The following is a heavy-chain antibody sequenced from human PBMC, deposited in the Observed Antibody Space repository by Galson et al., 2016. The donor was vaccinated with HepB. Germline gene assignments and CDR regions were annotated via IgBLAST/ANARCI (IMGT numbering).Heavy chain of an antibody. V-gene: IGHV3-53*01. CDR3: AKERGWYGGPNYGS. Sequence: SLRLSCAASGFTVSDYYMTWVRQAPGKGLEWVSVVFLGGSTYYAQSVEGRFTISRDDSRDTLYLQMDRLRAADTAVYYCAKERGWYGGPNYGSWGQGTLVTVSS. CDR1: GFTVSDYY. CDR2: VFLGGST. J-gene: IGHJ5*02. D-gene: IGHD2-15*01.